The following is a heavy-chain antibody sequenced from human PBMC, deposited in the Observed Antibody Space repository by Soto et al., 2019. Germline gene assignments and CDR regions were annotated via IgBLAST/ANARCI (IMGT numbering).Heavy chain of an antibody. J-gene: IGHJ6*02. V-gene: IGHV3-30*18. D-gene: IGHD2-2*01. CDR2: ISYDGSNK. Sequence: PGWSLRLSCAASGFTFSSYGMHWVRQAPGKGLEWVAVISYDGSNKYYADSVKGRFTISRDNSKNTLYLQMNSLRAEDTAVYYCAKDIVVVPAGGGYYGMDVWGQGTTVTVSS. CDR1: GFTFSSYG. CDR3: AKDIVVVPAGGGYYGMDV.